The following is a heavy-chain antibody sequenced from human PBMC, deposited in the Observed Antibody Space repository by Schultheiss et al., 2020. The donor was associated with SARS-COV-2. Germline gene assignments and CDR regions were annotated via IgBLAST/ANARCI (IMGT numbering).Heavy chain of an antibody. CDR3: ARDHGGSYYPFDY. CDR1: GFTFSSYS. V-gene: IGHV3-21*01. D-gene: IGHD1-26*01. Sequence: GGSLRLSCAASGFTFSSYSMNWVRQAPGKGLEWVSSISSSSSYIYYADSVKGRFTISRDNAKNSLYLQMNSLRAKDTAVYYCARDHGGSYYPFDYWGQGTTVTVSS. CDR2: ISSSSSYI. J-gene: IGHJ4*03.